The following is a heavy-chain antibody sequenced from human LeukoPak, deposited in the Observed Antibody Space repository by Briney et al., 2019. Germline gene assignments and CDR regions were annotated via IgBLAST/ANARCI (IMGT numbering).Heavy chain of an antibody. CDR1: GSSFPIYW. Sequence: GESLKISCKGSGSSFPIYWIAWVRQMPGKGLEWMGIIYPGDSDTRYSPSFQGQVTFSADKSISTAYLQWSSLKASDTAMYYCARRRYCSSTSCYAGAFDIWGQGTMVTVSS. J-gene: IGHJ3*02. D-gene: IGHD2-2*01. V-gene: IGHV5-51*01. CDR2: IYPGDSDT. CDR3: ARRRYCSSTSCYAGAFDI.